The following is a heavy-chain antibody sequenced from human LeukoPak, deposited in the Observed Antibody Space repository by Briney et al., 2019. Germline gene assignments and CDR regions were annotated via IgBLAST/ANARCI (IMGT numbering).Heavy chain of an antibody. Sequence: PGGSLRLSCAASGFTFSSYGMHWVRQAPGKGLEWVAVISYDGSNKYYAAFVKRRFTISKDNSKNTLYLQMNSLRAEDRAVYYCAKDDYDGYNWFDPWGQGTLVTVSS. CDR2: ISYDGSNK. J-gene: IGHJ5*02. D-gene: IGHD4-17*01. V-gene: IGHV3-30*18. CDR3: AKDDYDGYNWFDP. CDR1: GFTFSSYG.